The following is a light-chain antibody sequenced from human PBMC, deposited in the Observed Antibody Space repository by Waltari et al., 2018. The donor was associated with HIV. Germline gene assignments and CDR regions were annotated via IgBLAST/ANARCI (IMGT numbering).Light chain of an antibody. V-gene: IGLV3-25*03. Sequence: SYELTQPPSVSVSPGQTARITCSGDALPKQYAYWYQQKPGQAPVLVIYKDRERPSGIPERFSGSSSGTTVTLTISGVQAEDEADYYCQSADISSWVFGGGTKLTVL. CDR2: KDR. J-gene: IGLJ3*02. CDR3: QSADISSWV. CDR1: ALPKQY.